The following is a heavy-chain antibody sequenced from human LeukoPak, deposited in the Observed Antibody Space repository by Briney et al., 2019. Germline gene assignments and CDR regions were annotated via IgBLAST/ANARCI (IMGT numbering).Heavy chain of an antibody. CDR2: IIPIFGTA. J-gene: IGHJ4*02. D-gene: IGHD4-11*01. V-gene: IGHV1-69*05. CDR3: AREAYSNYWDYFDY. CDR1: GGTFSSYA. Sequence: SVKVSCKASGGTFSSYAISWVRQAPGQGLEWMGGIIPIFGTANYAQKFQGRVTITTDESTSTAYMELSSLRSEDTAVYYCAREAYSNYWDYFDYWGQGTLVTVSS.